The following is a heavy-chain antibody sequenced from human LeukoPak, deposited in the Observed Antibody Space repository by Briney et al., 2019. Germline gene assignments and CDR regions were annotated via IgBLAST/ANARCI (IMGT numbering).Heavy chain of an antibody. CDR2: ISSSSSII. V-gene: IGHV3-48*01. J-gene: IGHJ4*02. CDR1: GFTFSSYS. CDR3: ARDRLHYVEYEKTFDH. Sequence: GGSLRLSCAVSGFTFSSYSMNWARQAPGKGLEWVSYISSSSSIIYYADSVEGRFTISRDNAKNSLYLQMNSLRAEDTAVYYCARDRLHYVEYEKTFDHWGQGTLVTVSS. D-gene: IGHD4-17*01.